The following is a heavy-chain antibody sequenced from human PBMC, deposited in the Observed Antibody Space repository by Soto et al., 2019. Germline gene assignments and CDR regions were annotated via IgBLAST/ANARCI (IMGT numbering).Heavy chain of an antibody. V-gene: IGHV2-5*02. CDR2: IYWDDDK. J-gene: IGHJ4*02. CDR3: AHGSGWLSDY. D-gene: IGHD6-19*01. CDR1: GFSLSSPAVG. Sequence: QITLKESGPTLVKPTQTLTLTCTFSGFSLSSPAVGVNWIRQPPGKALEWLALIYWDDDKQYSPSLRSRLTITKDTSKNQMVLTTTNMDPVDTATYYCAHGSGWLSDYWGQGTLVTVSS.